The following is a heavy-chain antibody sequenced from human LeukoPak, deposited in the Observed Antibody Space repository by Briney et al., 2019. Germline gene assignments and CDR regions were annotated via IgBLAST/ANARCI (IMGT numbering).Heavy chain of an antibody. Sequence: PGRSLRLSCAASGFTFNSYGMHWVRQAPGKGLEWVAVISYDGSNKYFADSMKGRFTISRDNPKNTLYLQMNSLRAEDTAVYYCAKSATVTTQQRDYFDYWGQGTLVTVSS. V-gene: IGHV3-30*18. J-gene: IGHJ4*02. CDR2: ISYDGSNK. CDR1: GFTFNSYG. D-gene: IGHD4-11*01. CDR3: AKSATVTTQQRDYFDY.